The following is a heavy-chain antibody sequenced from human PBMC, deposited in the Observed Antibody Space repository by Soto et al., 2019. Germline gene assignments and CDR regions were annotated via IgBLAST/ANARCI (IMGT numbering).Heavy chain of an antibody. V-gene: IGHV4-4*02. J-gene: IGHJ4*02. CDR1: GGSIITRNW. D-gene: IGHD1-26*01. Sequence: QVQLQESGPGLVKASGTLSLTCTVSGGSIITRNWWSWVRQPPGKGLEWIGEVDHSGSTNYNPSLRSRVTISVDMSKNKYSLKLTPATTADTAVYYWARREALSGTAGAPVDWGQGTLVNVSS. CDR2: VDHSGST. CDR3: ARREALSGTAGAPVD.